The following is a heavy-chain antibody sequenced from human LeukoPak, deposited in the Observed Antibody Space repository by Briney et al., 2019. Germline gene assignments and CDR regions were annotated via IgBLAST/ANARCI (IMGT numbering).Heavy chain of an antibody. J-gene: IGHJ4*02. CDR3: ARETYYYDSSGYTEYYFDY. Sequence: SETLSLTCAVSGGSISSYYWSWIRQPPGKGLEWIGYIYYSGSTNYNPSLKSRVTISVDTSKNQFSLKLSSVTAADTAVYYCARETYYYDSSGYTEYYFDYWGQGTLVTVSS. V-gene: IGHV4-59*01. D-gene: IGHD3-22*01. CDR1: GGSISSYY. CDR2: IYYSGST.